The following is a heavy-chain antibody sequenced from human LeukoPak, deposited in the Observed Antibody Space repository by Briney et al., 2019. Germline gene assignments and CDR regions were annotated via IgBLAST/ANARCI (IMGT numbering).Heavy chain of an antibody. CDR3: ARPYYYDSRIDP. J-gene: IGHJ5*02. D-gene: IGHD3-22*01. CDR1: GVSISSGDYY. V-gene: IGHV4-30-4*01. CDR2: MYYSGST. Sequence: TSETLSLTCTVSGVSISSGDYYWSWIRPPPGKGLEWIGYMYYSGSTYNNPSLKSRVTISADTSKNQFSLKLSSVTAADTAVYYCARPYYYDSRIDPWGQGTLVTVSS.